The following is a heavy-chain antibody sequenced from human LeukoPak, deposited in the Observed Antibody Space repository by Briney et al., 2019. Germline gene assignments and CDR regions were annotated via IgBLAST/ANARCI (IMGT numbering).Heavy chain of an antibody. V-gene: IGHV4-59*01. Sequence: SETLSLTCTGSGGSISSYYWSWIRQPPGKGLEWIGYIYCSGSTNYNPSLKSRVTISVDTSKNQFSLKLSSVTAADTAVYYCARVAPNYDILTGYRTQPYYFDYWGQGTLVTVSS. CDR2: IYCSGST. J-gene: IGHJ4*02. CDR1: GGSISSYY. D-gene: IGHD3-9*01. CDR3: ARVAPNYDILTGYRTQPYYFDY.